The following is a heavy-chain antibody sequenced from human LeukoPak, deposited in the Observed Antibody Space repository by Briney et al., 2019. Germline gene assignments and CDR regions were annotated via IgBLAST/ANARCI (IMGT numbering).Heavy chain of an antibody. CDR1: GFTFSSYA. CDR3: AKESYGVLGNYFDY. V-gene: IGHV3-23*01. J-gene: IGHJ4*02. Sequence: GGSLRLSCAASGFTFSSYAMSWVRQAPGKGLEWVSVISDSGGSTYYADSVTGRFTISRDNSKNTLYLQMNSLRAEDTAVYYCAKESYGVLGNYFDYWGQGTLVTVSS. CDR2: ISDSGGST. D-gene: IGHD1-26*01.